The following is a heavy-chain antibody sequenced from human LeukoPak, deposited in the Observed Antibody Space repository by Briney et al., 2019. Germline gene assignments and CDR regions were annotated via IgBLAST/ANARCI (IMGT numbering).Heavy chain of an antibody. V-gene: IGHV4-31*03. D-gene: IGHD6-13*01. CDR1: GGSISSGGYY. CDR2: IYYSGST. Sequence: SQTLSLTCTVSGGSISSGGYYRRWIRQHPGKGLEWIGYIYYSGSTYYNPSLKSRVTISVDTSKNQFSLKLSSVTTADTAVYYCAREVRADNIAAAVRNAFDIWGQGTMVTVSS. CDR3: AREVRADNIAAAVRNAFDI. J-gene: IGHJ3*02.